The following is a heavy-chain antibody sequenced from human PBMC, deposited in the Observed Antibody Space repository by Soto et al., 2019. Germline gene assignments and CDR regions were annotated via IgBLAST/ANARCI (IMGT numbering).Heavy chain of an antibody. J-gene: IGHJ5*02. V-gene: IGHV3-23*01. CDR2: ISGSGCST. D-gene: IGHD1-1*01. CDR1: GGTFSSGA. CDR3: AKHPQGTPLHNCLDH. Sequence: PVVSLILSCSASGGTFSSGAISWFRQAPVKGLEWVSAISGSGCSTYYADSVKGRFTISRDNSKNTLYLQMNSLRAEDTAVYYCAKHPQGTPLHNCLDHWGQGTLVTVSS.